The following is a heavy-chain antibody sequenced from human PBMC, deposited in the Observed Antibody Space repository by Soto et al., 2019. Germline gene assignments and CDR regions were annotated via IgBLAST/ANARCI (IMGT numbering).Heavy chain of an antibody. V-gene: IGHV3-30*18. CDR2: MSYDGSNT. Sequence: QVHVVESGGGVVLPGRSLRLSCATSGFTFSSYGMHWVRQAPGKGLEWVAVMSYDGSNTYYGESVKRRFTISRDNSKNTLYLQMNSLRAEDTAVYYCAKDDGLWYLDYWGQGILVTVSS. CDR3: AKDDGLWYLDY. J-gene: IGHJ4*02. CDR1: GFTFSSYG. D-gene: IGHD5-18*01.